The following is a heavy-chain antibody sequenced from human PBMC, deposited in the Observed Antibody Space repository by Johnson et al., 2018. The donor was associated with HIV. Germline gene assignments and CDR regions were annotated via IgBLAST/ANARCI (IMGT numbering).Heavy chain of an antibody. V-gene: IGHV3-30*02. J-gene: IGHJ3*01. D-gene: IGHD1-1*01. Sequence: VQLVESGGGVVQPGGSLRLSCAASGFTFSSYGMHWVRQAPGKGLELVAFIRYDGSNKYYADSVKGRFTISRDNSKNTLYVQMNSLRVEDTAVYYCAKGLVDWNDADAFDVWGRGTMVTVSS. CDR1: GFTFSSYG. CDR2: IRYDGSNK. CDR3: AKGLVDWNDADAFDV.